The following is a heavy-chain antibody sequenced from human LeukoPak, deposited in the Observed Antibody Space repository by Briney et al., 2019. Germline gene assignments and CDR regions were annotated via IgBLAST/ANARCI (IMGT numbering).Heavy chain of an antibody. D-gene: IGHD4-11*01. CDR3: ARYPTTVDWYFDL. J-gene: IGHJ2*01. CDR1: GFTFSSYE. Sequence: GGSLRLSCAASGFTFSSYEMNWVRQAPGKGLEWVSYISSSGSTIYYADSVKGRFTISRDNAKNSLYLQMNSLRAEDTAVYYCARYPTTVDWYFDLWGRGTLVTVSS. V-gene: IGHV3-48*03. CDR2: ISSSGSTI.